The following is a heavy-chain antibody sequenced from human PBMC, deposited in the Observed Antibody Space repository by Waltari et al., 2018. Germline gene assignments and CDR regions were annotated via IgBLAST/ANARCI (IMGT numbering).Heavy chain of an antibody. CDR1: GGSISSHY. CDR3: ARDRDSSFGD. J-gene: IGHJ4*02. Sequence: QVQLQESGPGLVKPSETLSLTCTVSGGSISSHYWSWIRQPPGKGLEWIGYIYYSGSTNDNPSLKSRVTISVDTSKNQFSLKLSSVTAADTAVYYCARDRDSSFGDWGQGTLVTVSS. D-gene: IGHD6-6*01. V-gene: IGHV4-59*11. CDR2: IYYSGST.